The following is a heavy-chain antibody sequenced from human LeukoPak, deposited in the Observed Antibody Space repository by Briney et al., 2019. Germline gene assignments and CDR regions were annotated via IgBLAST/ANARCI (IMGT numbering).Heavy chain of an antibody. Sequence: PSETLSLTCAVYGGSFSGYYWSWIRQPPGKGLEWIGEINHSGSTNYNPSLKSRVTISVDTSKNQFSLKLSSVTAADTAVYYCARDRIGLFDYWGQGTLVTVSS. J-gene: IGHJ4*02. CDR1: GGSFSGYY. CDR2: INHSGST. D-gene: IGHD2/OR15-2a*01. V-gene: IGHV4-34*01. CDR3: ARDRIGLFDY.